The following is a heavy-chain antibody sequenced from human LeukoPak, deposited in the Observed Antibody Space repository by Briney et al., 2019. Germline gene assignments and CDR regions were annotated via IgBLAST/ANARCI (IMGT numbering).Heavy chain of an antibody. CDR1: GYTFTSYV. D-gene: IGHD4-11*01. CDR2: INAGNGNT. V-gene: IGHV1-3*01. Sequence: GASVKVSCKASGYTFTSYVMHWVRQAPGQRLEWMGWINAGNGNTKYSQKFQGRVTITRDTSASTAYMELSSLRSEDTAVYYCARDVRELTVTPPDYWGQGTLVTVSS. J-gene: IGHJ4*02. CDR3: ARDVRELTVTPPDY.